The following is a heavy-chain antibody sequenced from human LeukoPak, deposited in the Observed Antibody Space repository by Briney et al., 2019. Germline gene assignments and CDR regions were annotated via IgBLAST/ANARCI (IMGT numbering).Heavy chain of an antibody. D-gene: IGHD3-22*01. V-gene: IGHV3-30*02. CDR1: GFTFSSYG. CDR2: IRYDGSNK. Sequence: PGGSLRLSCAASGFTFSSYGMHWVRQAPGKGLEWVAFIRYDGSNKYYADSVKGRFTISRDNSKNTLYLQMNSLRAEDTAVYYCAKDRNFYYYDSSGYPVLDYWGQGTLVTVSS. CDR3: AKDRNFYYYDSSGYPVLDY. J-gene: IGHJ4*02.